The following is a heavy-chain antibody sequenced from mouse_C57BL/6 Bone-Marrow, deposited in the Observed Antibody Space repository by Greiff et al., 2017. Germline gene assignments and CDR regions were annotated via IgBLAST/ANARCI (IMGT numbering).Heavy chain of an antibody. CDR3: ARYPLYAMDY. CDR1: GYTFTSYG. Sequence: QVQLQQSGAELARPGASVKLSCKASGYTFTSYGISWVKQRTGQGLEWIGEIYPRSGNTYYNEKFKGKATLTADKSSSTAYMELTSLTAEECAVYFCARYPLYAMDYWVQGTSVTVSS. CDR2: IYPRSGNT. J-gene: IGHJ4*01. V-gene: IGHV1-81*01.